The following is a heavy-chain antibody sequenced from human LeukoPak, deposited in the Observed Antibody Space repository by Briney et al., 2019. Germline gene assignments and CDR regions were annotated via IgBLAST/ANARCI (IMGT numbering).Heavy chain of an antibody. J-gene: IGHJ4*02. CDR1: GFTFSSYA. V-gene: IGHV3-23*01. D-gene: IGHD3-10*01. Sequence: SGGSLRLSCAASGFTFSSYAMSWVRQAPGKGLEWVSAFSGSGGATYYADSVKGRFTISRDDPHNTLYLQMNSLRAEDTAVYFCARGGVDYYGSGTYYLMYYFDYWGQGALVTVSS. CDR2: FSGSGGAT. CDR3: ARGGVDYYGSGTYYLMYYFDY.